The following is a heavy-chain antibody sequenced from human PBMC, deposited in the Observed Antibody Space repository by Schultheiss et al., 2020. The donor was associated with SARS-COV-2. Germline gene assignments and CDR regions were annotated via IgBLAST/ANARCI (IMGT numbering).Heavy chain of an antibody. CDR2: IYYSGST. V-gene: IGHV4-61*08. CDR3: ARTDPVFGVAGGAVDV. D-gene: IGHD3-3*01. CDR1: GGSISSGGYY. Sequence: ETLSLTCTVSGGSISSGGYYWSWIRQHPGKGLEWIGYIYYSGSTNYNPSLKSRVTISVDTSKNQFSLKLSSVTAADTAVYYCARTDPVFGVAGGAVDVWGQGTTVTVSS. J-gene: IGHJ6*02.